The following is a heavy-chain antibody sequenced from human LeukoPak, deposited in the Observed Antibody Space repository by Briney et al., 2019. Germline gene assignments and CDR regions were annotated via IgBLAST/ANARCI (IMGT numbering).Heavy chain of an antibody. CDR3: ARVLFFASAFDI. J-gene: IGHJ3*02. V-gene: IGHV4-4*07. CDR2: IYTSGST. D-gene: IGHD3-3*01. CDR1: GGSISSYY. Sequence: SETLSLTCTVSGGSISSYYRSWIRQPAGKGLEWIGRIYTSGSTNYNPSLKSRVTMSVDTSKNQFSLKLSSVTAADTAVYYCARVLFFASAFDIWGQGTMVTVSS.